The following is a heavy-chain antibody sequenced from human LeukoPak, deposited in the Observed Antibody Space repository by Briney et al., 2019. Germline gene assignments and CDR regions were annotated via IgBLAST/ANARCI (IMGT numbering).Heavy chain of an antibody. CDR3: ARRQLRPSNWFDP. D-gene: IGHD2-2*01. CDR2: IHYTGRT. J-gene: IGHJ5*02. CDR1: GGSISGHY. Sequence: KPSETLSLTCTVSGGSISGHYWSWIRQPPGKGLEWIGYIHYTGRTDYSPSLKSRVSLSVDLSKNQFSLNLTPVTAADTAVYYCARRQLRPSNWFDPWGQGTLVTVSS. V-gene: IGHV4-59*11.